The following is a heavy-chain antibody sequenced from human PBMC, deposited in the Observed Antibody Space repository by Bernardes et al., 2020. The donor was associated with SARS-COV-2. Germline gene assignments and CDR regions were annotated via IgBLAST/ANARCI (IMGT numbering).Heavy chain of an antibody. CDR3: AREDGYNLFDY. J-gene: IGHJ4*02. CDR1: GGSISSSSYY. Sequence: SETLSLTCTVSGGSISSSSYYWGWIHQPPGKGLEWIGSIYYSGSTYYNPSLKSRVTISVDTSKNQFSLKLSSVTAADTATYFCAREDGYNLFDYWGQGTLVTVSS. V-gene: IGHV4-39*07. D-gene: IGHD5-12*01. CDR2: IYYSGST.